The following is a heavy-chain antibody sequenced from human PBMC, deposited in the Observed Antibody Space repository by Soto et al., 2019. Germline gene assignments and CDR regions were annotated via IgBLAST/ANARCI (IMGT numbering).Heavy chain of an antibody. D-gene: IGHD3-22*01. CDR3: ARVLTSSEHYFDY. CDR2: IYYSGST. V-gene: IGHV4-61*01. CDR1: GGSVSSGSYY. Sequence: SETLSLTCTVSGGSVSSGSYYWSWIRQPPGKGLEWIGYIYYSGSTNYNPSLKSRVTISVDTSKNQFSLKLSSVTAADTAVDYCARVLTSSEHYFDYWGQGTLVNVSS. J-gene: IGHJ4*02.